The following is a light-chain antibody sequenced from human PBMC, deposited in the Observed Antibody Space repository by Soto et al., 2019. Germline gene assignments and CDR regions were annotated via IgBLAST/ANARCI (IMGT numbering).Light chain of an antibody. CDR2: SDT. V-gene: IGLV3-21*01. CDR3: QVWDSGSAHVL. CDR1: NIGSKG. Sequence: SYELTQPPSVSVAPAETARISCGGNNIGSKGVHWYQQKPGQAPVLVIYSDTDLPPVIPERFSGSNSANMATLTISRVEAGDEADYYCQVWDSGSAHVLFGGGTKLTVL. J-gene: IGLJ2*01.